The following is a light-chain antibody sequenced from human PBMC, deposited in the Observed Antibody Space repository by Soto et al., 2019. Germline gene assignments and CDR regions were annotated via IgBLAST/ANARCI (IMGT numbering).Light chain of an antibody. CDR3: SSYTGSSTLVV. CDR2: DVS. J-gene: IGLJ2*01. CDR1: SSDVGGYNY. V-gene: IGLV2-14*01. Sequence: QSALTQPASASGSPGQSITISCTGTSSDVGGYNYVSWYQQHPGKAPKLMIYDVSNRPSGVSNRFSGSKSGNTASLTISGLQAEDEADYYCSSYTGSSTLVVFGGGTQLTV.